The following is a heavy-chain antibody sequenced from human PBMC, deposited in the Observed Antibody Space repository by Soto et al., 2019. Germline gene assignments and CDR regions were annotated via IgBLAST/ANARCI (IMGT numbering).Heavy chain of an antibody. Sequence: QVQLVESGGGVVQPGEPLRLSCAASGFPFNNYAMHWVRQAPGRGLEWVAAVSSDGNHKHYANSVKGRFTISRDKSKNTLILQMNSLRVEDTAIYYCARDSEEPPCIFCFDPWGQGTLITVS. V-gene: IGHV3-30-3*01. CDR3: ARDSEEPPCIFCFDP. CDR2: VSSDGNHK. CDR1: GFPFNNYA. D-gene: IGHD1-26*01. J-gene: IGHJ5*02.